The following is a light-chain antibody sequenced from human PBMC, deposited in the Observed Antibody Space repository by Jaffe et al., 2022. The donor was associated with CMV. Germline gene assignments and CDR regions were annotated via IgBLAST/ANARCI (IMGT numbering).Light chain of an antibody. CDR2: QDA. CDR1: KLDNKY. Sequence: SYELTQPPSVSVSPGQTASITCSGDKLDNKYVYWYQQKPGQSPVLVIYQDAKRPSGIPERFSGSNSGNTATLTIRGTQAMDEADYYCQAWDSSTGVFGTGTKVTVL. V-gene: IGLV3-1*01. J-gene: IGLJ1*01. CDR3: QAWDSSTGV.